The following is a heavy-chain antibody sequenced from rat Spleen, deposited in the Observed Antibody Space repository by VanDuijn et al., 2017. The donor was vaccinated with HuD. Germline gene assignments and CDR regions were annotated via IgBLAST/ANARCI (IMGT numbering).Heavy chain of an antibody. CDR1: GFSLTSYN. CDR3: AREREDYYYDGYYRVLGY. V-gene: IGHV2-41*01. J-gene: IGHJ2*01. D-gene: IGHD1-12*03. CDR2: IWNTGGT. Sequence: QVQLKESGPGLVQPSETLSLTCTVSGFSLTSYNVHWVRQPPGKGLEWMGVIWNTGGTRYNSALKSRLSISKDTSKSQVFLKMNSLQTEATATYYCAREREDYYYDGYYRVLGYWGQGVMVTVSS.